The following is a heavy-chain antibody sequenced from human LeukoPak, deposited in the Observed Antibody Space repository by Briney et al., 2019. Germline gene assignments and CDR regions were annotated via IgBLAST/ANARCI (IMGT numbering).Heavy chain of an antibody. J-gene: IGHJ4*02. V-gene: IGHV4-59*08. CDR2: VDHSGRT. Sequence: PSETLSLTCTVSGGSISSYYWSWIRQPPGKGLEWIGYVDHSGRTKYSPSLKSRVTISVATSKFQFSLDLSSVTAADTAVYYCATNIPTPTTSPPLGYWGQGALVTVSS. D-gene: IGHD1-26*01. CDR1: GGSISSYY. CDR3: ATNIPTPTTSPPLGY.